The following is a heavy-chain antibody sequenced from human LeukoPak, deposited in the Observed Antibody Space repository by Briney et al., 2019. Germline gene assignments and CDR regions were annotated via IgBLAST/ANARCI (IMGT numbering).Heavy chain of an antibody. D-gene: IGHD6-19*01. CDR3: AREAAGIAVAGTRGTNWFDP. CDR2: IYYSGST. J-gene: IGHJ5*02. CDR1: GGSISSSSYY. V-gene: IGHV4-39*07. Sequence: SETLSLTCTVSGGSISSSSYYWGWIRQPPGKGLEWIGSIYYSGSTYYNPSLKSRVTISVDTSKNQFSLKLSSVTAADTAVYYCAREAAGIAVAGTRGTNWFDPWGQGTLVTVSS.